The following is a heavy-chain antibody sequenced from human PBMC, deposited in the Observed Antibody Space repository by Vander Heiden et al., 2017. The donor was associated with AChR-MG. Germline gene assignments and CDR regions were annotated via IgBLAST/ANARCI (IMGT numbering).Heavy chain of an antibody. V-gene: IGHV1-3*02. D-gene: IGHD6-13*01. CDR1: GYTFTSYA. CDR2: SNAGNGNT. CDR3: ARGSPVGSSWYAMSYYFDY. Sequence: QVQLVQSGAEVKKPGASVTVSCKASGYTFTSYAMHWVRQAPGQRLEWMGWSNAGNGNTKYSQEFQGRVTITRDTSASTAYMELSSLRSEDMAVYYCARGSPVGSSWYAMSYYFDYWGQGTLVTVSS. J-gene: IGHJ4*02.